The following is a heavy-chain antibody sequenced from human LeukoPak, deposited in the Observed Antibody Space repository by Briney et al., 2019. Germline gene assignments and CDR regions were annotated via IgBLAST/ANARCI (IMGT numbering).Heavy chain of an antibody. CDR1: GYSISITYY. CDR2: ISHSGST. CDR3: ARDSRWIQFDY. D-gene: IGHD5-18*01. Sequence: SETLSLTCTVSGYSISITYYWGWIRQPPGKGLEWIGSISHSGSTYYNPSFKSRVTISIDTSNNQFSLKLTSVTAADTAVYYCARDSRWIQFDYWGQGTLVTVSS. V-gene: IGHV4-38-2*02. J-gene: IGHJ4*02.